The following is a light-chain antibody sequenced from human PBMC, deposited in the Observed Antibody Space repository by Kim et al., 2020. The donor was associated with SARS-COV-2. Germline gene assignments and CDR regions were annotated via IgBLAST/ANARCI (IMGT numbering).Light chain of an antibody. CDR3: QQYSSYPLT. J-gene: IGKJ2*01. V-gene: IGKV1-5*01. CDR1: QTIRTW. CDR2: DAS. Sequence: DIQMTQSPSTLSASVGDRVTITCRASQTIRTWLAWYQQKPEKAPKLLIYDASSLESGVPSRFSGSGSGTDFTLTISSLQPDDFATYYCQQYSSYPLTFGQGTKLEIK.